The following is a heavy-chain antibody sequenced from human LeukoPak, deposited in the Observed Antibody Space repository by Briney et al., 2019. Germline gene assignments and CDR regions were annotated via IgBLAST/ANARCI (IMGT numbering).Heavy chain of an antibody. Sequence: ASVKVSCKASGYTFTSYYMHWVRQAPGQGLEWMGWINPNSGGTNYAQKFQGRVTMTRDTSISTAYMELSRLRSDDTAVYYCARADIVVVPAVKRAFDYWGQGTLVTVSS. CDR2: INPNSGGT. J-gene: IGHJ4*02. CDR1: GYTFTSYY. D-gene: IGHD2-2*01. V-gene: IGHV1-2*02. CDR3: ARADIVVVPAVKRAFDY.